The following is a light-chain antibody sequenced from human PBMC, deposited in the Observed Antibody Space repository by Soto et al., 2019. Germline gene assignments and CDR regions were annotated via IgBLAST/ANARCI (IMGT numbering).Light chain of an antibody. J-gene: IGLJ2*01. V-gene: IGLV2-14*01. Sequence: QSVLTQPASVSGSPGQSITISCTGSSSDVGTQNYVSWYQQHPDKAPKLMIYEVSDRPSGVSNRFSGSKSGNTASLTISGVQAEDEADYYCLSYISSYTVVFGGGTKLTVL. CDR1: SSDVGTQNY. CDR2: EVS. CDR3: LSYISSYTVV.